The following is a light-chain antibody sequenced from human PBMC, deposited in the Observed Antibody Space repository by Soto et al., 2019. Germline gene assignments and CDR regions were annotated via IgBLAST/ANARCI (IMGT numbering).Light chain of an antibody. Sequence: SYELTQPPSVSVAPGKTASISCGGNNIGSESVNWYQQKPGQAPVLVIYYDTDRPSGIPERFSGSNSGNTATLTISRVEAGDEADYYCQVWDTSSEQQVFGGGTKLT. CDR2: YDT. J-gene: IGLJ3*02. CDR3: QVWDTSSEQQV. V-gene: IGLV3-21*01. CDR1: NIGSES.